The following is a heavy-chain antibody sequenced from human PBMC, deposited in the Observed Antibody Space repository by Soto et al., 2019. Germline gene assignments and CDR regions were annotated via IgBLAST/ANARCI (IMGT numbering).Heavy chain of an antibody. V-gene: IGHV4-59*01. CDR1: DGSISNFY. CDR3: ARAPMVLTRSYFDS. J-gene: IGHJ4*02. CDR2: ISSSGNT. Sequence: PSETLSLTCTVSDGSISNFYWSWIRQPPGKGLEWIGYISSSGNTNYNPSLKSRVSISVDTSKNQFSLNLTSVTAADTAVYYCARAPMVLTRSYFDSWGQGTPVTVLL. D-gene: IGHD3-22*01.